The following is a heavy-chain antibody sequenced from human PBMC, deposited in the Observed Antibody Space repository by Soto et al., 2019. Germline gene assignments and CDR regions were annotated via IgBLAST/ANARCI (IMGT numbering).Heavy chain of an antibody. CDR2: ISAYNGNK. Sequence: ASVNVSFKAAGYTFTSYCISWVRQAPGQWLELMGWISAYNGNKNYAHKLQGRVTITTDTSTRTAYMELRSLRSDDTAVYYCATDLIPHYFDYRGQANLVPVSS. D-gene: IGHD2-2*02. V-gene: IGHV1-18*01. CDR3: ATDLIPHYFDY. CDR1: GYTFTSYC. J-gene: IGHJ4*02.